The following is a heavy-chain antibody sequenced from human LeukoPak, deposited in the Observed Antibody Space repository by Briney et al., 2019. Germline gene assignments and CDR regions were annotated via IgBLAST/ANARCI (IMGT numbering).Heavy chain of an antibody. V-gene: IGHV4-59*01. D-gene: IGHD6-6*01. Sequence: SETLSLTCTVSGGSISSYYWSWIRQPPGKGLEWIGYTYYSGSTNYNPSLKSRVTISVDTSKNQFSLKLSSVTAADTAVYYCATSLSSIAARPYYWGQGTLVTVSS. J-gene: IGHJ4*02. CDR2: TYYSGST. CDR3: ATSLSSIAARPYY. CDR1: GGSISSYY.